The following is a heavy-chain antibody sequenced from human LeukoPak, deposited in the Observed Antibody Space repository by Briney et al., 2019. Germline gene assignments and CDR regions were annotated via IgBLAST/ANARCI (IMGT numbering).Heavy chain of an antibody. V-gene: IGHV3-23*01. J-gene: IGHJ4*02. CDR2: IAVVGGDT. CDR1: GFTFSNYG. D-gene: IGHD2-15*01. CDR3: ARDCCSGGGPLDI. Sequence: GGSPRLSCAASGFTFSNYGMAWVRQAPGKGLEWVSTIAVVGGDTHYADSVEGRFTISRQDSNNALHLQLNSLRAEDTAIYYCARDCCSGGGPLDIWGQGTLVTVSS.